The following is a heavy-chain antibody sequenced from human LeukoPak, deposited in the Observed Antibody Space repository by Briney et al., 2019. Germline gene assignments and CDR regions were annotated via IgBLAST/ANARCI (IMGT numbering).Heavy chain of an antibody. D-gene: IGHD1-26*01. CDR2: IYYSGST. Sequence: TSETLSLTCTVSGGSISSYYWSWIRQPPGKGLEWIGYIYYSGSTSYNPSLKSRVTISVDTSKNQFSLKLSSVTAADTAVYYCARHYGRLNHFDYWGQGTLVTVSS. V-gene: IGHV4-59*08. J-gene: IGHJ4*02. CDR3: ARHYGRLNHFDY. CDR1: GGSISSYY.